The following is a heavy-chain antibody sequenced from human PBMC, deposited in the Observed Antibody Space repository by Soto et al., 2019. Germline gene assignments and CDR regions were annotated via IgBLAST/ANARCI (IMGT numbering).Heavy chain of an antibody. D-gene: IGHD3-22*01. CDR2: INVGNGNT. J-gene: IGHJ4*02. CDR1: GYTFTRYH. Sequence: QVQFVQSGAEVKKPGASVKVSCKTPGYTFTRYHIHWVRQAPGQRLELMGWINVGNGNTRYSQKFQGRLTLTRDTPGNTDYRELNSLNSENTAEYYCATPQDYEDCIDSWGQVTLVTVSS. V-gene: IGHV1-3*01. CDR3: ATPQDYEDCIDS.